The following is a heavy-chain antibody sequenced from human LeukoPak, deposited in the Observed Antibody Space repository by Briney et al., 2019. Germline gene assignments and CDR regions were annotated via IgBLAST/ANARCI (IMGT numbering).Heavy chain of an antibody. CDR1: GGSISSYY. V-gene: IGHV4-59*01. CDR3: ARDKGLPHFDI. Sequence: PSETLSLTCTVSGGSISSYYWSWIRQPPGKGLEWIGYIYYSGSTNYNPSLKSRVTISVDTSKNQFSLKLSSVTAADTAVYYCARDKGLPHFDIWGQGTMVTLS. CDR2: IYYSGST. J-gene: IGHJ3*02.